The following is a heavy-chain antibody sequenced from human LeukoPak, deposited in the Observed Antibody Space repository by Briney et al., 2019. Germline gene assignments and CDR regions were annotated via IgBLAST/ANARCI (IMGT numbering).Heavy chain of an antibody. J-gene: IGHJ6*02. D-gene: IGHD2-2*01. CDR3: VRDYQFIQEV. CDR1: GFTFSNYW. Sequence: PGGSLRLSCVASGFTFSNYWMLWVHQAPGKGLMWVSLISTDGKSTRYAESVKGRFTISRDNAKNALYLQMDILRVEDTALYFCVRDYQFIQEVWGQGTTVTVSS. CDR2: ISTDGKST. V-gene: IGHV3-74*01.